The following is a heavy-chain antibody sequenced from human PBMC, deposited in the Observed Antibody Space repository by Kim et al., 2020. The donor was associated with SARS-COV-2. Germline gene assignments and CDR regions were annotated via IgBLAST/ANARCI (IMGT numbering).Heavy chain of an antibody. CDR3: ARDRAATGPRGAFDI. J-gene: IGHJ3*02. CDR2: ISSSSSYI. D-gene: IGHD6-13*01. CDR1: GFTFSSYS. Sequence: GGSLRLSCAASGFTFSSYSMNWVRQAPGKGLEWVSSISSSSSYIYYADSVKGRFTISRDNAKNSLYLQMNSLRAEDTAVYYCARDRAATGPRGAFDIWGQGTMVTVSS. V-gene: IGHV3-21*01.